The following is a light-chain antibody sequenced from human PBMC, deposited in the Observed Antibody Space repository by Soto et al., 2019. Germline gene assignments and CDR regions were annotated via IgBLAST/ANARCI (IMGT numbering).Light chain of an antibody. CDR1: SSNIGNNG. Sequence: QSVLTQAPSVSEAPRQRVTISCSGSSSNIGNNGVNWYQQLPGKAPKLLIYYDDLKPSGVSDRFSGSKSGTSASLAISGLQSEDEADYYCAAWDDSLNAYVFGIGTKDTVL. CDR3: AAWDDSLNAYV. V-gene: IGLV1-36*01. CDR2: YDD. J-gene: IGLJ1*01.